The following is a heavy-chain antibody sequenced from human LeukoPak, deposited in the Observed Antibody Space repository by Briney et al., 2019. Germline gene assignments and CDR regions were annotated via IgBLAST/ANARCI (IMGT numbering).Heavy chain of an antibody. J-gene: IGHJ6*03. Sequence: SETLSLTCAVYGGSFSGYYWTWIRQPPGKGLEWIGEINHVGSTKYNPSLKSRATMSVDPSKNQFSLKLSSVTAADTAVYYCARDPVSYYYMDVWGKGTTVTVSS. CDR2: INHVGST. CDR3: ARDPVSYYYMDV. V-gene: IGHV4-34*01. CDR1: GGSFSGYY. D-gene: IGHD3-16*01.